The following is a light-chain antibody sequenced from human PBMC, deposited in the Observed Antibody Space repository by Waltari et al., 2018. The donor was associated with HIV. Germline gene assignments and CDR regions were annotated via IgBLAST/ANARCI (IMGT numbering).Light chain of an antibody. J-gene: IGLJ1*01. CDR1: SSDVGGYNY. CDR2: RNN. V-gene: IGLV2-8*01. CDR3: AAWDDSLSGYV. Sequence: QSALTQPPSASGSPGQSVTISCTGTSSDVGGYNYVSWYQQHPGKAPKLLIYRNNQRPSGVPDRFSGSKSGTSASLSISGLRSEDEADYYCAAWDDSLSGYVFGTGTKVTVL.